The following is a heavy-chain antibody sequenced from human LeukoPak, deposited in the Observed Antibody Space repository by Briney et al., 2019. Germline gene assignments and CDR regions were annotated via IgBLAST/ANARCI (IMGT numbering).Heavy chain of an antibody. J-gene: IGHJ4*02. D-gene: IGHD2-15*01. V-gene: IGHV3-23*01. Sequence: GGSLRLSCAASGFTFTHYGMNWVRQAPGEGLEWVSGLISSGASTYYADSVKGRFTVSRDNSKNMVYLQMNSLRAEDTAVYYCAKWGYCSGGSCYSPFDYRGQGTLVTVSS. CDR1: GFTFTHYG. CDR2: LISSGAST. CDR3: AKWGYCSGGSCYSPFDY.